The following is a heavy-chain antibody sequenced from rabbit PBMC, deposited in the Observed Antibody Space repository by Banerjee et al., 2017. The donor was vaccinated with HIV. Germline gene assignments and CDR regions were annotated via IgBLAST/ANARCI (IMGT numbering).Heavy chain of an antibody. D-gene: IGHD1-1*01. Sequence: QSLEESGGDLVKPGASLTLTCTASGFSFSSDFYMCWVRQAPGKGLEWIACIYAANSGYTYYASWAKGRFTISKTSSTTVTLRTTSLTAADTATHFCARDINTSFKLWGPGTLVTVS. CDR2: IYAANSGYT. CDR3: ARDINTSFKL. J-gene: IGHJ4*01. CDR1: GFSFSSDFY. V-gene: IGHV1S40*01.